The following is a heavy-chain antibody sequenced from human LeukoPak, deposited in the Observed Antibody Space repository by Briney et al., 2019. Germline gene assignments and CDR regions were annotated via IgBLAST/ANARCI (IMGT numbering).Heavy chain of an antibody. CDR1: GGSISSYW. V-gene: IGHV4-4*07. CDR2: IYTTGRT. D-gene: IGHD3-16*02. CDR3: ARAGYTISSYRFDY. J-gene: IGHJ4*02. Sequence: SETLSLICSVSGGSISSYWWSWIRQPAGKGLEFIGRIYTTGRTNYTPSLKSRVSMSVDTSKNEFSLELRSVTAADTAVYFCARAGYTISSYRFDYWGQGALVTVSS.